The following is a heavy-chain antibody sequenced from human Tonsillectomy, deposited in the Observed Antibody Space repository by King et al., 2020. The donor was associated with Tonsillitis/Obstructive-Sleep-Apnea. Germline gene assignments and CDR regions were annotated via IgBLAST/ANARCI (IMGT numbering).Heavy chain of an antibody. V-gene: IGHV5-10-1*01. CDR1: GFSFTLYW. CDR2: IDPIDSYT. Sequence: VQLVESGAEVKKPGESLRISCQGSGFSFTLYWITWVRQMPGKGLEWMGRIDPIDSYTNYSPSFQGHVTISTDKSISTAYLQWSSLKASDTAMYYCVRVSGSYREGCYFDYWGQGTLVTVSS. D-gene: IGHD1-26*01. J-gene: IGHJ4*02. CDR3: VRVSGSYREGCYFDY.